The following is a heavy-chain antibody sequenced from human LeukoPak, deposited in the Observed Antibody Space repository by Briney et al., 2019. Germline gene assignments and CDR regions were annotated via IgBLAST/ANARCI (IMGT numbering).Heavy chain of an antibody. D-gene: IGHD7-27*01. CDR2: ISAYNGNT. CDR1: GYSFTSYA. J-gene: IGHJ4*02. V-gene: IGHV1-18*01. Sequence: GASVKVSCKASGYSFTSYAMHWVRQAPGQRLEWMGWISAYNGNTNYAQKLQGRVTMTTDTSTSTAYMELRSLRSDDTAVYYCARDRGPGDLDYWGQGTLVTVSS. CDR3: ARDRGPGDLDY.